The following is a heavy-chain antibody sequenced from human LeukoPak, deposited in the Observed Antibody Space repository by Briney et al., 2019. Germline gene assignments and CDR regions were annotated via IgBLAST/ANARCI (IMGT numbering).Heavy chain of an antibody. D-gene: IGHD5-24*01. Sequence: SETLSLTCSVSGCSISSSSSSWGWIRQPPGKGREWFWSIYYSGSSFDNPALKSPVSIAVDTSKNQFSLKLSSVTAADTAVYYCARHRSGWLQSSFDYWGKGTLVTVSS. CDR2: IYYSGSS. V-gene: IGHV4-39*01. CDR1: GCSISSSSSS. CDR3: ARHRSGWLQSSFDY. J-gene: IGHJ4*02.